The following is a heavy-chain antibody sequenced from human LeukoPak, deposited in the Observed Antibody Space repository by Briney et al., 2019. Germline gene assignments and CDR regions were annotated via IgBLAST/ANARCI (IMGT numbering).Heavy chain of an antibody. CDR1: GFIFRSYA. J-gene: IGHJ5*02. CDR3: ASGDYGDERFDP. V-gene: IGHV3-48*01. CDR2: ITTSSSTI. D-gene: IGHD4-17*01. Sequence: TGGSLRLSCAASGFIFRSYAMSWVRQAPGKGLEWVSFITTSSSTIYYADSVKGRFTISRDNSKNTLYLQMNSLRAEDTAVYYCASGDYGDERFDPWGQGTLVTVSS.